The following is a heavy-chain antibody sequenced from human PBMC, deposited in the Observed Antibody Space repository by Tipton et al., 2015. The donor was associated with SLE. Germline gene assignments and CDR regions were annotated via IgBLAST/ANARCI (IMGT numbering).Heavy chain of an antibody. V-gene: IGHV4-38-2*01. CDR3: ARNNWVDAFDI. CDR1: GYSISSGYY. Sequence: TLSLTCAVYGYSISSGYYWGWIRQPPGKGLEWIGSIYHSGSTYYNPSLKSRVTISVDTSKNQFSLKLSSVTAADTAVYYCARNNWVDAFDIWGQGTMVTVSS. CDR2: IYHSGST. J-gene: IGHJ3*02. D-gene: IGHD1-20*01.